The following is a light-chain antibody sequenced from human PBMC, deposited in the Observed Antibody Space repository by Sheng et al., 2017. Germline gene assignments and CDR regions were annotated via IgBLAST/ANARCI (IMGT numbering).Light chain of an antibody. Sequence: SYELTQPLSVSVALGQTARITRGGNKIGNKNVHWYQQKPGQAPVXVIYRDNNRPSGIPERFSGSNSGNTATLTISRAQAGDEAEYYCQVWDSSTAWVFGGGTKLTVL. CDR1: KIGNKN. V-gene: IGLV3-9*01. CDR2: RDN. CDR3: QVWDSSTAWV. J-gene: IGLJ3*02.